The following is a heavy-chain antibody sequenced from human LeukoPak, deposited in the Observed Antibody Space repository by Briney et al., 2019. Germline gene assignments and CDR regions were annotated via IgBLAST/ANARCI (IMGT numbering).Heavy chain of an antibody. CDR1: GFTVSSNY. Sequence: GGSLRLSCAASGFTVSSNYMSWVRQAPGKGLEWVSVIYSAGSTFYADSVKGRFTISRDNSKNMVHLQINSLRAEDTAVYYCARDRAYTYGYAYYFENWGQGTLVTVSS. CDR3: ARDRAYTYGYAYYFEN. J-gene: IGHJ4*02. D-gene: IGHD5-18*01. CDR2: IYSAGST. V-gene: IGHV3-66*01.